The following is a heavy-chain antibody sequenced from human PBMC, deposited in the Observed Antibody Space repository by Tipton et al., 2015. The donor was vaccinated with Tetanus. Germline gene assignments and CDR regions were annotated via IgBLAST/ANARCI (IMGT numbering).Heavy chain of an antibody. D-gene: IGHD2-2*01. CDR2: VDRSGTT. V-gene: IGHV4-4*07. CDR3: AREVPAAGHFDS. Sequence: LSCAVYGASFSDYYWTWIRQSAGKGLEWIGRVDRSGTTTYNPSLKGRVTMSLDTSKNQFSLRLTSVTAADTAVYYCAREVPAAGHFDSWGQGTLVTVSS. J-gene: IGHJ4*02. CDR1: GASFSDYY.